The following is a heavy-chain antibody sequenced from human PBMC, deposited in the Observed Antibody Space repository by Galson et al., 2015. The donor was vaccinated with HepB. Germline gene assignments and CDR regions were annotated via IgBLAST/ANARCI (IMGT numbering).Heavy chain of an antibody. CDR1: GYTFTSYA. V-gene: IGHV7-4-1*02. CDR3: ARGMDYYDRNAFDI. D-gene: IGHD3-22*01. J-gene: IGHJ3*02. Sequence: SVKVSCKASGYTFTSYAMNWVRQAPGQGLEWMGWINTNTGNPTYAQGFTGRFVFSLDTSVSTAYLQISSLKAEDTAVYYCARGMDYYDRNAFDIWGQGTMVTVSS. CDR2: INTNTGNP.